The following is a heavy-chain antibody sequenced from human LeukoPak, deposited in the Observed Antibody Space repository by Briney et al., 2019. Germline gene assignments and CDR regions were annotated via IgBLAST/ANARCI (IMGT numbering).Heavy chain of an antibody. CDR1: GGSIGSSSSY. Sequence: TSETLSLTCTVSGGSIGSSSSYWGWLRQPPGKGLEWFVDIYYSGSTYYNPSLKSRLTISVDTSKNQFSLKLSSVTAADTAVYYCARYYRGGDCYSGYFDYWGQGTLVTVSS. J-gene: IGHJ4*02. D-gene: IGHD2-21*02. CDR2: IYYSGST. CDR3: ARYYRGGDCYSGYFDY. V-gene: IGHV4-39*01.